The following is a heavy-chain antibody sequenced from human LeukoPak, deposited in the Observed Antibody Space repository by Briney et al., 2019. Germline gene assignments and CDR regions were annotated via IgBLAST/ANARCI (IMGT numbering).Heavy chain of an antibody. CDR2: ISSRSSYI. CDR1: GFTFSTYA. D-gene: IGHD3-10*02. J-gene: IGHJ6*04. V-gene: IGHV3-21*01. Sequence: GGSLRLSCAASGFTFSTYAMNWVRQAPGKGLEWVSSISSRSSYIYYADSVKGRFTISRDNAKNSLYLQMNSLRAEDTAVYYCAELGITMIGGVWGKGTTVTISS. CDR3: AELGITMIGGV.